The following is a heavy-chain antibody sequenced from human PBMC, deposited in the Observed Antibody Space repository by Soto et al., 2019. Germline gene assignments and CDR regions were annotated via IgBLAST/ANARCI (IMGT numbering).Heavy chain of an antibody. CDR3: TRGEGYCSGGSCCAFASRFDY. CDR1: GGSISSYY. Sequence: QVQLQESGPGLVKPSETLSLTCTVSGGSISSYYWSWIRQPPGKGLEWIGYIYYSGSTNYNPSLKSRVTISVDTPKNQSALKLSSVTAAYTAVYYCTRGEGYCSGGSCCAFASRFDYWGQGTLVTVSS. D-gene: IGHD2-15*01. CDR2: IYYSGST. J-gene: IGHJ4*02. V-gene: IGHV4-59*12.